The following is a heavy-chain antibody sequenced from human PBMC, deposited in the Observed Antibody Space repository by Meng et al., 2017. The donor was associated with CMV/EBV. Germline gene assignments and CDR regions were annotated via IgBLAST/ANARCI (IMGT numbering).Heavy chain of an antibody. CDR2: ISYDGSNK. D-gene: IGHD3-3*01. Sequence: GESLKISCAASGFTFSSYAMHWVRQAPGKGLEWVAVISYDGSNKYYADSVKGRFTISRDNSKNTLYLQMNSLKTEDTAVYYCTTDIAVHSKYYDFWSGYYFYYYGMDVWGQGTLVTVSS. J-gene: IGHJ6*02. V-gene: IGHV3-30-3*01. CDR3: TTDIAVHSKYYDFWSGYYFYYYGMDV. CDR1: GFTFSSYA.